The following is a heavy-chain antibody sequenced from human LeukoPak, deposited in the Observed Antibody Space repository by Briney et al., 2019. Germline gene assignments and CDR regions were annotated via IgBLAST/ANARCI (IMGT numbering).Heavy chain of an antibody. CDR2: IKQDGSEK. CDR1: GFTFSNYW. V-gene: IGHV3-7*01. CDR3: ARVTTGARGFDY. D-gene: IGHD1-1*01. Sequence: HPGGSLRLSCAASGFTFSNYWMSWVRQAPGKGLEWVANIKQDGSEKYYVDSVKGRFTISRDNAKNSLYLQMNSLRAEDTAVYYCARVTTGARGFDYWGQGTLVTVSS. J-gene: IGHJ4*02.